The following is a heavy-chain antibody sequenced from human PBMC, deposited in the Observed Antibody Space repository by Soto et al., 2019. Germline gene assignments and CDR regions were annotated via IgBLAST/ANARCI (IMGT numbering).Heavy chain of an antibody. CDR2: ISHGGSST. V-gene: IGHV3-23*01. CDR3: AKGSWVHHGSEGGNWFDP. CDR1: GVTFSNYD. Sequence: EVQLLESGGGLVQPGGSLRLSCAASGVTFSNYDMNWVRQAPGKGMEWVSGISHGGSSTYYADSVKGRFTISRDHSKNTPSRQMNSLRPEDTAVYYCAKGSWVHHGSEGGNWFDPLGQGTLVTVSS. J-gene: IGHJ5*02. D-gene: IGHD3-10*01.